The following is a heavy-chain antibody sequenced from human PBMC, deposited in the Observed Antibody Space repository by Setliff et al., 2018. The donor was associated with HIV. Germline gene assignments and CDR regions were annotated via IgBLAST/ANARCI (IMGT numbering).Heavy chain of an antibody. CDR2: IDGDGSGT. V-gene: IGHV3-74*01. D-gene: IGHD2-2*01. J-gene: IGHJ5*02. CDR3: AKVNPRSVVPSARILGGFDP. Sequence: PGGSLRLSCAASGFTFRNYWMHWVRQAPGKGLVWVSRIDGDGSGTSYADSVQGRFTISRDNAKNTLYLRMNSLRADDTAVYYCAKVNPRSVVPSARILGGFDPWGQGTPVTVSS. CDR1: GFTFRNYW.